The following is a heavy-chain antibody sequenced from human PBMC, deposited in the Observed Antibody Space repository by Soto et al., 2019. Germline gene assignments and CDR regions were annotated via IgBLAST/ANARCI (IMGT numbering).Heavy chain of an antibody. J-gene: IGHJ4*02. Sequence: ASVKVSCKASGYTFTSYYMHWVRQAPGQGLEWMGIINPSGGSTSYAQKFQGRVTMTRDTSTSTVYMELSSLRSEDTAVYYCASATGDSLYSGPAGWYFDNWGQGTLVTLSS. D-gene: IGHD5-12*01. CDR3: ASATGDSLYSGPAGWYFDN. CDR2: INPSGGST. CDR1: GYTFTSYY. V-gene: IGHV1-46*01.